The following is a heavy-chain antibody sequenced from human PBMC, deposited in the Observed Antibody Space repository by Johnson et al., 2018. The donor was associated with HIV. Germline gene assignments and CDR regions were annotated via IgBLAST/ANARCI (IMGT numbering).Heavy chain of an antibody. CDR2: ISWNSGSI. J-gene: IGHJ3*02. Sequence: VQLVESGGGLVQPGRSLRLSCAASGFRFDDYAMHWVRQAPGKGLEWVSGISWNSGSIGYVASVKGRFTISRDNAKNSLFLQMNSLRAEDTALYYCAKGYSGSRSAAFDIWGQGTMVTVSS. CDR3: AKGYSGSRSAAFDI. D-gene: IGHD1-26*01. V-gene: IGHV3-9*01. CDR1: GFRFDDYA.